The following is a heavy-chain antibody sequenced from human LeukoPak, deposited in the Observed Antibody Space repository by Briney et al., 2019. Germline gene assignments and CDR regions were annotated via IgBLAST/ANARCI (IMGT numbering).Heavy chain of an antibody. D-gene: IGHD3-9*01. V-gene: IGHV4-4*08. Sequence: SETLSLSGSVSGGSISTYYWSWIRQPPGKGLEFIGYIAASGTTKHNPSLKSRVTLSMDTSKNQFSLKLRSVTAADTAVYFCARFPYFEGFDYWGQGTQVIVSS. CDR3: ARFPYFEGFDY. J-gene: IGHJ4*02. CDR2: IAASGTT. CDR1: GGSISTYY.